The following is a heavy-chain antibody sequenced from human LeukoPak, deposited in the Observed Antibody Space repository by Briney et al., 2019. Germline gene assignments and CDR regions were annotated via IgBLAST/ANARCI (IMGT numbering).Heavy chain of an antibody. V-gene: IGHV4-4*07. J-gene: IGHJ6*03. Sequence: SETLSLTCTVSGGSISSYYWSWIRQPAGKGLEWIGRIYTSGSTNYNPSLKSRVTMSVDTSKNQFSLKLSSVTAADTAVYYRARVPRSYYYYYYMDVWGKGTTVTVSS. CDR1: GGSISSYY. CDR3: ARVPRSYYYYYYMDV. CDR2: IYTSGST.